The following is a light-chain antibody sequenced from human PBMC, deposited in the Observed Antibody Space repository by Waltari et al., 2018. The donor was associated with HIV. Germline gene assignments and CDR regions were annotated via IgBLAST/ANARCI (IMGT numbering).Light chain of an antibody. Sequence: DILLTQSQPTLSVSPGVRGTLSCRASQTVGLNLAWYQQRPGQPPKLLVYGASIRASGVSSRFTGSGSGTEFTLTITSVRSEDFAMYFCQQYDVWPLTFGGGTNVDLK. V-gene: IGKV3-15*01. CDR1: QTVGLN. CDR3: QQYDVWPLT. CDR2: GAS. J-gene: IGKJ4*01.